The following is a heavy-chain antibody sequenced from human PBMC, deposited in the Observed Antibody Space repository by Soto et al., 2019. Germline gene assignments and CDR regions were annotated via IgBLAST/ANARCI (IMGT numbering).Heavy chain of an antibody. J-gene: IGHJ5*02. Sequence: SVKVSCKASGGTFSSYAISWVRQAPGQGLEWMGGIIPIFGTANYAQKFQGRVTITADESTSTAYMELSSLRSEDTAVYYCARDSWSGDPLNANWFDPWGQGTLVTVSS. D-gene: IGHD3-10*01. CDR2: IIPIFGTA. V-gene: IGHV1-69*13. CDR1: GGTFSSYA. CDR3: ARDSWSGDPLNANWFDP.